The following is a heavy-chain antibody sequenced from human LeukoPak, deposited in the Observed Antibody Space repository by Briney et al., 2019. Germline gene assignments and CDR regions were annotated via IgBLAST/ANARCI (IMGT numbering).Heavy chain of an antibody. D-gene: IGHD5-18*01. V-gene: IGHV1-46*01. Sequence: ASVKVSCKASGYTFTSYYMHWVRQAPGQGLEWMGIINPSGGSTSYAQKFQGRVTMTRDTSTSTVYMELSSLRSEDTAVYYCARDLKVDTAMVMFYYGMDVWGQGTTVTVSS. CDR1: GYTFTSYY. CDR3: ARDLKVDTAMVMFYYGMDV. J-gene: IGHJ6*02. CDR2: INPSGGST.